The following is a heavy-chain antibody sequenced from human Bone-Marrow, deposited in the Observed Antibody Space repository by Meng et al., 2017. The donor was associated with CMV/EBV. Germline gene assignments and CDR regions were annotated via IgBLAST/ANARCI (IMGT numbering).Heavy chain of an antibody. Sequence: WGDSGFTFSSYSMNWVRQAPGKGLEWVSSISSSSSYIYYADSVKGRFTISRDNAKNSLYLQMNSLRAEDTAVYYCASYDFGGYYFDYWGQGTLVTVSS. J-gene: IGHJ4*02. D-gene: IGHD3-3*01. CDR3: ASYDFGGYYFDY. CDR2: ISSSSSYI. CDR1: GFTFSSYS. V-gene: IGHV3-21*01.